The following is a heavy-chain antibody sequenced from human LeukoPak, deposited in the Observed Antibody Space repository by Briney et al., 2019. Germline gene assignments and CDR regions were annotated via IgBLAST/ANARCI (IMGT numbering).Heavy chain of an antibody. J-gene: IGHJ3*02. CDR2: IYYSGST. CDR3: ARHYYYDSSGHYAFDI. D-gene: IGHD3-22*01. CDR1: GGSISSSSYY. Sequence: PSETLSLTCTVSGGSISSSSYYWGWIRQPPGKGLEWIGSIYYSGSTYYNPSLKSRVTISVDTPKNQFSLKLSSVTAADTAVYYCARHYYYDSSGHYAFDIWGQGTMVTVSS. V-gene: IGHV4-39*01.